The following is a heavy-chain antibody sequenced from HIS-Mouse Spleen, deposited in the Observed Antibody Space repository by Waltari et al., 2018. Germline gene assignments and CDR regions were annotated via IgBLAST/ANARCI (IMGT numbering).Heavy chain of an antibody. D-gene: IGHD2-2*01. V-gene: IGHV3-30*04. CDR3: ARELPADY. Sequence: QVQLVESGGGVVQPGRSLRLSCAASGFTCSSYAMHWVRQAPGKGLEWVAVISYDGSNKYYADSVKGRFTISRDNSKNTLYLQMNSLRAEDTAVYYCARELPADYWGQGTLVTVSS. CDR1: GFTCSSYA. CDR2: ISYDGSNK. J-gene: IGHJ4*02.